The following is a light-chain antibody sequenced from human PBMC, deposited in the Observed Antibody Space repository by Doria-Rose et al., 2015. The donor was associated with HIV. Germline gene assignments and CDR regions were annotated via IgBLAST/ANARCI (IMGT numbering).Light chain of an antibody. V-gene: IGKV1-17*01. CDR1: QDITND. Sequence: LSASVGGRVTITCRASQDITNDLGWYQQKPGKAPKRPIYAASTLQSGVPSRFSGSGSGTEFTLTINTLQPEDFATYYCLQHNTYPRTFGQGTKVEIK. J-gene: IGKJ1*01. CDR2: AAS. CDR3: LQHNTYPRT.